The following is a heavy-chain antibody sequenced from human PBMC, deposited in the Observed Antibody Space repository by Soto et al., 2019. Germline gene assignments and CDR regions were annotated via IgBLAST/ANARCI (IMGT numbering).Heavy chain of an antibody. V-gene: IGHV3-13*01. CDR2: IGPAGDT. D-gene: IGHD1-26*01. J-gene: IGHJ4*02. CDR3: ARTRGSYYFVD. Sequence: AGGSLRLSCAASGGTCSSYDMRWVRQATGKGLEWVSAIGPAGDTYYPGSVKGRFTISRENAKNSLYLQMNSLRAEDTAVYYCARTRGSYYFVDWGQGTLVTVSS. CDR1: GGTCSSYD.